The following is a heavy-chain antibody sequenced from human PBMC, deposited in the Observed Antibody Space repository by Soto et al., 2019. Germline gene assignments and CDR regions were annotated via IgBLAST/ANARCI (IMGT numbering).Heavy chain of an antibody. CDR2: SSGSGGST. J-gene: IGHJ4*02. CDR1: GFTFSSYA. D-gene: IGHD5-12*01. V-gene: IGHV3-23*01. Sequence: PGGSLRLSCAASGFTFSSYAMSWVRQAPGKGLEWVSASSGSGGSTYYADSVKGRFTISRDNSKNTLYLQMNSLRAEDTAVYYCAKDLEIVATSGGCGYWGQGTLVTVSS. CDR3: AKDLEIVATSGGCGY.